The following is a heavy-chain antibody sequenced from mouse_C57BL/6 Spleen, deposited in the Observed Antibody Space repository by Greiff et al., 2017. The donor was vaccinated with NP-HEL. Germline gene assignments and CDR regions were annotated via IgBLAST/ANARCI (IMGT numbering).Heavy chain of an antibody. Sequence: VQLQQSGAELVKPGASVKLSCKASGYTFTSYWMHWVKQRPGRGLEWIGRIDPNSGGTKYNEKFKSKATMTVDKPSSTAYMQLSRLTSADSAVYYYARVTMVTPFSYWGQGTLVTVSA. V-gene: IGHV1-72*01. D-gene: IGHD2-2*01. J-gene: IGHJ3*01. CDR1: GYTFTSYW. CDR3: ARVTMVTPFSY. CDR2: IDPNSGGT.